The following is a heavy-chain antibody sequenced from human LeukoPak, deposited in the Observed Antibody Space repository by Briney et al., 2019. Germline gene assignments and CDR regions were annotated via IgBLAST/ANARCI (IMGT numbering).Heavy chain of an antibody. Sequence: SETLSLTCTVSGGSISISSYYWGWIRQPPGKWLEWIGRIYYSGSADYNPSLESRVTISVDTSKNQFSLKLSSVTAADTAVYYCARHYAYFDSSGYTDLLDYWGQGTLVTVSS. D-gene: IGHD3-22*01. CDR3: ARHYAYFDSSGYTDLLDY. V-gene: IGHV4-39*01. CDR1: GGSISISSYY. CDR2: IYYSGSA. J-gene: IGHJ4*02.